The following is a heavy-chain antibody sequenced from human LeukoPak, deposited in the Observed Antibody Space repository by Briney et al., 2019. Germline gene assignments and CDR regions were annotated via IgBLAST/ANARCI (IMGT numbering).Heavy chain of an antibody. Sequence: GGSLRLSCAASGFTFSSYWMSWVRQAPGKGLEWVANIKQDGSEKYYVDSVKGRFTISRDNAKNSLYLQMNSLRAEDTAVYYCARTPIYYDSSGYYYNYYYYMDVWGKGTTVTISS. CDR2: IKQDGSEK. D-gene: IGHD3-22*01. J-gene: IGHJ6*03. V-gene: IGHV3-7*01. CDR1: GFTFSSYW. CDR3: ARTPIYYDSSGYYYNYYYYMDV.